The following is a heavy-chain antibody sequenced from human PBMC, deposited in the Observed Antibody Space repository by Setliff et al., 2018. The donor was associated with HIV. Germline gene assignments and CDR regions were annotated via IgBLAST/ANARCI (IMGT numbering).Heavy chain of an antibody. D-gene: IGHD6-13*01. Sequence: SETLSLTCTVSGGSISSYYWSRIRQPPGKGLEWIGYIYYSGSTYYNPSLKSQVTISVDTSKNRLSLKLSSVTAADAAVYYCARAMSSSWYIDGFDIWGQGTVVTVSS. J-gene: IGHJ3*02. CDR1: GGSISSYY. CDR2: IYYSGST. CDR3: ARAMSSSWYIDGFDI. V-gene: IGHV4-59*12.